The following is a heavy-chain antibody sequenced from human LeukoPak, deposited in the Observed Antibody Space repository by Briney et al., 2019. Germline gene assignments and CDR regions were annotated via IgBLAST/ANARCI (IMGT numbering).Heavy chain of an antibody. CDR3: ARGHSSGWPRD. D-gene: IGHD6-19*01. CDR2: INAGNGNT. V-gene: IGHV1-3*01. J-gene: IGHJ4*02. Sequence: ASVKVSCKASGYTSTSYAMHWVRQAPGQRLEWMGWINAGNGNTKYSQKFQGRVTITRDTSASTAYMELSSLRSEDTAVYYCARGHSSGWPRDWGQGTLVTVSS. CDR1: GYTSTSYA.